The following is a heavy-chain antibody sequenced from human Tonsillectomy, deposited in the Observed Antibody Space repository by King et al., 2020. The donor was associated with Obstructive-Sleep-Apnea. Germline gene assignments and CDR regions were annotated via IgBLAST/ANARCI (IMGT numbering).Heavy chain of an antibody. V-gene: IGHV5-51*01. CDR3: ARRNHYYDSSGYYLYGMDV. D-gene: IGHD3-22*01. CDR1: GYSFTIYW. Sequence: EVQLVESGAEVKKPGESLKISCKGSGYSFTIYWIGWVRQMPGKGLEWMGIIYPGDSDTRYSPPFHSLVTISADKSNSTAHLQGSSLKAPDTAMNYCARRNHYYDSSGYYLYGMDVWGQGTTVTVSS. J-gene: IGHJ6*02. CDR2: IYPGDSDT.